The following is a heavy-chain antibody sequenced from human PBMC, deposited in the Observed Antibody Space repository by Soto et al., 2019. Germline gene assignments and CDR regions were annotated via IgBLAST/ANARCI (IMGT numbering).Heavy chain of an antibody. V-gene: IGHV1-2*02. Sequence: GASVKVSCKASGYTFTGYYMHWVRQAPGQGLEWMGWINPNSGGTNYAQKFQGRVTMTRDTSISTAYMELSRLRSDDTAVYYCARLPGIQLWDYYGMDVWGQGTTVTAP. CDR1: GYTFTGYY. D-gene: IGHD5-18*01. CDR2: INPNSGGT. CDR3: ARLPGIQLWDYYGMDV. J-gene: IGHJ6*02.